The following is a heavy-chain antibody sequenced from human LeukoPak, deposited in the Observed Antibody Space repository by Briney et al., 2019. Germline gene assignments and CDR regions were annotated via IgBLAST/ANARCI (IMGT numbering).Heavy chain of an antibody. J-gene: IGHJ2*01. CDR2: INHSGST. CDR3: ARGLGHGSGSYYNPRYWYFDL. CDR1: GGSFSGYY. Sequence: SETLSLTCAVYGGSFSGYYWSWIRQPPGKGLEWIGEINHSGSTNYNPSLKSRVTISVDTSKNQFSLKLSSVTAADTAVYYCARGLGHGSGSYYNPRYWYFDLWGRGTLVTVSS. D-gene: IGHD3-10*01. V-gene: IGHV4-34*01.